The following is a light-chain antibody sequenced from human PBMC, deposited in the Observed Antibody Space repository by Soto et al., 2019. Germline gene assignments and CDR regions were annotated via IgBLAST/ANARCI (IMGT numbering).Light chain of an antibody. CDR3: QQYDNLVT. CDR2: DAS. Sequence: DIQMTQSPSSLSASVGDRVTITCQASQDISNYLNWYQQKPGKAPKLLIYDASNLETGVPSRVSGSGSGTHFTFTISSLQSEDIATYYCQQYDNLVTFGGGTKVEI. J-gene: IGKJ4*01. V-gene: IGKV1-33*01. CDR1: QDISNY.